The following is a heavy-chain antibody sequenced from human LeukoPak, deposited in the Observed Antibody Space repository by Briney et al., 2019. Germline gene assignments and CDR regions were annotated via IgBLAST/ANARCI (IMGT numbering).Heavy chain of an antibody. V-gene: IGHV3-23*01. CDR1: GFTFSSYA. D-gene: IGHD5-12*01. CDR3: AKDLVSRVATTYYFDY. J-gene: IGHJ4*02. CDR2: ISGSGGST. Sequence: PGGSLRLSCAASGFTFSSYAMSWVRQAPGKGLEWVSAISGSGGSTYYADSVKGRFTIPRDNSKNTLYLQMNSLRAEDTAVYYCAKDLVSRVATTYYFDYWGQGTLVTVSS.